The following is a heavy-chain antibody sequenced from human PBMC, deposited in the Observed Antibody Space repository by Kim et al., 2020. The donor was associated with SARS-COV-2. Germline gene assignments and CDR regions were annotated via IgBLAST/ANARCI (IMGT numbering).Heavy chain of an antibody. D-gene: IGHD5-18*01. CDR3: LRDANTPKEDLDF. Sequence: ASVKVSCKASGYIFTDFYIHWVRQVPGQGLEWMGWTNPDGIGTNYAQKFQGRLTLTRDTSITTAFLELSGLRSDDTAGYYCLRDANTPKEDLDFWGQGTLLTVSS. V-gene: IGHV1-2*02. CDR1: GYIFTDFY. J-gene: IGHJ4*02. CDR2: TNPDGIGT.